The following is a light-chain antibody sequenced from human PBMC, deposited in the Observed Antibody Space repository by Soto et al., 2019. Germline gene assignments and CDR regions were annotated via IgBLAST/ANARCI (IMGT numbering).Light chain of an antibody. V-gene: IGLV1-40*01. Sequence: QTVVTQPPSVSGAPGQRVTISCTGSSSNIGATYDVQWYQQLPGTAPKLLIYGNSNRPSGVPDRFSGSKSGTSASLAITGLQADDEADYYCQSYDSSLSAHYVFGTGTKPTVL. CDR1: SSNIGATYD. CDR3: QSYDSSLSAHYV. CDR2: GNS. J-gene: IGLJ1*01.